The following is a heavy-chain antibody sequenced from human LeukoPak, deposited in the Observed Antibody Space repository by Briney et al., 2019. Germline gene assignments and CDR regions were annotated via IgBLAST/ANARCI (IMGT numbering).Heavy chain of an antibody. Sequence: SETLSLTCTVSGGSISSYYWNWIRQPPGRGLEWIGYIYYSGSTNYNPSLKSRVTISVDTSKKQFSLRLSSVTAADTAVYYCARGDTTGSNYFDPWGQGTLVTVSS. V-gene: IGHV4-59*01. CDR2: IYYSGST. J-gene: IGHJ5*02. CDR1: GGSISSYY. D-gene: IGHD4/OR15-4a*01. CDR3: ARGDTTGSNYFDP.